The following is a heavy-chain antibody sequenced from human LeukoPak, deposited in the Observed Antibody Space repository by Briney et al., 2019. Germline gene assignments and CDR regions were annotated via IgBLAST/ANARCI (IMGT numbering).Heavy chain of an antibody. D-gene: IGHD2-21*02. V-gene: IGHV3-66*01. J-gene: IGHJ4*02. Sequence: PGGSLRRSCAARGLTVSSNYMSWVRQAPGKGLEWVSVIYSVGSTYYADSVKGRFTISRDNSTNTLYLQMNSLRVEDTAVYYCARGRKKLIAYCGGDCYSHFDYWGQGTLVTVSS. CDR1: GLTVSSNY. CDR3: ARGRKKLIAYCGGDCYSHFDY. CDR2: IYSVGST.